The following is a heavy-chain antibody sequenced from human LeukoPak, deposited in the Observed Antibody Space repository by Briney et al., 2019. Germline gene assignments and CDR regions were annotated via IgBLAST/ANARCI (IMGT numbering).Heavy chain of an antibody. CDR3: ATPPTLRGTNGVWSY. V-gene: IGHV4-39*01. Sequence: SETLSLTCTVSGGSISSSSYYWGWIRQPPGKGLEWIGSIYYSGSTYYNPSLKSRVPIAVDTSKNQFSLKLSSVTAADTAVYYCATPPTLRGTNGVWSYWGQGTLVTVSS. D-gene: IGHD2-8*01. J-gene: IGHJ4*02. CDR1: GGSISSSSYY. CDR2: IYYSGST.